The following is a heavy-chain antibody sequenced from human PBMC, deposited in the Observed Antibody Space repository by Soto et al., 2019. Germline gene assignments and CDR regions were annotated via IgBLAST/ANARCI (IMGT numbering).Heavy chain of an antibody. CDR2: IIPIFGTT. V-gene: IGHV1-69*14. J-gene: IGHJ4*02. Sequence: QVQLVQSGAEVKKPGSSVKVSCKTSGDIFSGYSISWVRQAPGQGLEWMGGIIPIFGTTNYAQRFHGRVTITEDKSTSTVYMELYSLKSEDTAVYYCARDLGSGYDPGDYWGQGTLVTVS. D-gene: IGHD5-12*01. CDR3: ARDLGSGYDPGDY. CDR1: GDIFSGYS.